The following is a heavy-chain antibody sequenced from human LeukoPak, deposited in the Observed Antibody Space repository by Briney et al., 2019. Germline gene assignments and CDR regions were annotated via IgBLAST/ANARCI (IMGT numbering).Heavy chain of an antibody. D-gene: IGHD2-2*02. CDR3: SSTELLYGGYYYYGMDV. V-gene: IGHV1-69*13. J-gene: IGHJ6*02. CDR2: IIPIFGTA. CDR1: GGTFSSYA. Sequence: ASVKVSCKASGGTFSSYAISWVRQAPGQGLEWMGGIIPIFGTANYAQEFQGRVTITADESTSTAYMELSSLRSEDTAVYYCSSTELLYGGYYYYGMDVWGQGTTVTVSS.